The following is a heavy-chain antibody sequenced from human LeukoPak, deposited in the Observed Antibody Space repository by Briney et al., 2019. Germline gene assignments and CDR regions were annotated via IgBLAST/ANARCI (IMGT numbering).Heavy chain of an antibody. CDR1: GYTFTSYG. Sequence: GASVKVSCKASGYTFTSYGISWVRQAPGQGLEWMGWISAYNGNTNYAQKLQGRVTMTTDTSTSTAYMELRSLRSDDTAVYYCARDDPSYDSSGYYGVFGYWGQGTLVTVSS. CDR2: ISAYNGNT. V-gene: IGHV1-18*01. D-gene: IGHD3-22*01. CDR3: ARDDPSYDSSGYYGVFGY. J-gene: IGHJ4*02.